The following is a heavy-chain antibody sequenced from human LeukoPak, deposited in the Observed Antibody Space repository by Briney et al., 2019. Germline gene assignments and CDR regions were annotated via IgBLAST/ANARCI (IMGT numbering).Heavy chain of an antibody. D-gene: IGHD3-22*01. J-gene: IGHJ5*02. Sequence: GGSLRLSCAASGFTFSSYAMHWVRQAPGKGLEWVAVISYDGSNKYYADSVKGRFTISRDNSKNTLYLQMNSLRAEDTAVYYCARSGGTFWLDTFSGYTNWFDPWGQGTLVTVSS. CDR3: ARSGGTFWLDTFSGYTNWFDP. CDR2: ISYDGSNK. CDR1: GFTFSSYA. V-gene: IGHV3-30*04.